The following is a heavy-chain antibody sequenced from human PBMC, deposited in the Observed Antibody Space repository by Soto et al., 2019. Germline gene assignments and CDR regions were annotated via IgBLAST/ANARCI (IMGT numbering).Heavy chain of an antibody. Sequence: GESLKISCKGSGYSFTSYWISWVRQMPGKGLEWMGRIDPSDSYTNYSPSFQGHVTISADKSISTAYLQWSSLKASDTAMYYCARPIAAAGNYYYGLDVRGPGTTVTVSS. CDR3: ARPIAAAGNYYYGLDV. V-gene: IGHV5-10-1*01. CDR2: IDPSDSYT. CDR1: GYSFTSYW. D-gene: IGHD6-13*01. J-gene: IGHJ6*02.